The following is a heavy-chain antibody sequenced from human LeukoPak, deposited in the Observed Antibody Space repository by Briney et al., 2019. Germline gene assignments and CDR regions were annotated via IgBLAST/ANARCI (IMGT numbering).Heavy chain of an antibody. CDR2: DSATGST. CDR1: GGSISDYF. V-gene: IGHV4-4*07. Sequence: SETLSLTCTISGGSISDYFWTWVRQPAGKGLEWIGRDSATGSTNYNPSLKSRITMSVDTSKNQFSLNLSSVTAADTAVYYCARDCPGWGGNHRVDPWGQGTLVIVSS. J-gene: IGHJ5*01. D-gene: IGHD4-23*01. CDR3: ARDCPGWGGNHRVDP.